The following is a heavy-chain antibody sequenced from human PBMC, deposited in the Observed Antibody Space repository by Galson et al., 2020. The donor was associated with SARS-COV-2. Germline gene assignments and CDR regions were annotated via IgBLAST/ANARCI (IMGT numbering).Heavy chain of an antibody. CDR3: AKVSHYYETPVYSPGDYYYGMDV. V-gene: IGHV3-23*01. Sequence: GGSLRLSCATSGFIFNNYAMSWVRQAPGKGLEWVSSISRTGETTYYAGSVKGRFTISRDTSKATLYLEMNSLRAEDTALYYCAKVSHYYETPVYSPGDYYYGMDVWGQGTTVTVSS. CDR1: GFIFNNYA. D-gene: IGHD3-16*01. J-gene: IGHJ6*02. CDR2: ISRTGETT.